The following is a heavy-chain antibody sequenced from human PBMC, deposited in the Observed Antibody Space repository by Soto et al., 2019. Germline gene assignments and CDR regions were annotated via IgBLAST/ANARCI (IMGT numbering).Heavy chain of an antibody. CDR1: GGSISSSNW. D-gene: IGHD3-22*01. CDR2: ISYSGRT. Sequence: TSETLSLTCAVSGGSISSSNWWSWVRQPPGKGLEWIGYISYSGRTYYNPSLGTRPTMSLDTSMNQFSLKLTSVTAADTAVYYCARDRRYYYDSSGYSVGNWFDPWGQGTQVTVSS. V-gene: IGHV4-4*02. CDR3: ARDRRYYYDSSGYSVGNWFDP. J-gene: IGHJ5*02.